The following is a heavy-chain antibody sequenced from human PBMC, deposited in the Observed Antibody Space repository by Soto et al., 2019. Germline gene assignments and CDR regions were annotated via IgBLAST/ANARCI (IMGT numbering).Heavy chain of an antibody. CDR3: ARVDYYDSSGYYGY. CDR2: ISGYNGNT. CDR1: GYTFTIYG. J-gene: IGHJ4*02. D-gene: IGHD3-22*01. V-gene: IGHV1-18*04. Sequence: QVQLVQSGAEVKKPWASVKVSCKASGYTFTIYGISWVRQAPGQGLEWMGWISGYNGNTDDAQNLQDRVTLTTDASTSSVYMELRSLRSDDTAVYYCARVDYYDSSGYYGYWGQGTLITVSS.